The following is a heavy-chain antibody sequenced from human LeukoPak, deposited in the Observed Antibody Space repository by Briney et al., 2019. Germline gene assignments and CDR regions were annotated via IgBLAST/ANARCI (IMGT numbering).Heavy chain of an antibody. CDR3: AREGYDILTGYYTPRGYYYYYMDV. D-gene: IGHD3-9*01. V-gene: IGHV4-38-2*02. J-gene: IGHJ6*03. Sequence: PSETLSLTCAVSGYSISSGYYWGWIRQPPGKGLEWIGSIYHSGSTYYNPSLKSRVTISVDTSKNQFSLKLSSVTAADTAAYYCAREGYDILTGYYTPRGYYYYYMDVWGKGTTVTVSS. CDR1: GYSISSGYY. CDR2: IYHSGST.